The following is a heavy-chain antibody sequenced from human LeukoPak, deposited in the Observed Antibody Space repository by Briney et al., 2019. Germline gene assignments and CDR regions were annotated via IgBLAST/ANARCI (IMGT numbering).Heavy chain of an antibody. V-gene: IGHV3-23*01. Sequence: GGSLTLSYAASGFTFSSYAMNCVRHARGKALECVPSISCSGDYTYYTDSVEAWFIISRDNSKNTLYLKMNSLGDEDTAVYCAKDGQPSTRSLLCRKGVCYEDYWGQGTLVTVSS. J-gene: IGHJ4*02. D-gene: IGHD2-8*01. CDR2: ISCSGDYT. CDR3: AKDGQPSTRSLLCRKGVCYEDY. CDR1: GFTFSSYA.